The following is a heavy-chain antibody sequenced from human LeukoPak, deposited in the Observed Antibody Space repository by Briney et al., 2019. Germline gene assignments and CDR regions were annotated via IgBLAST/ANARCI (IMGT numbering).Heavy chain of an antibody. CDR3: ARGYCSSTSCCHWFDP. CDR1: GYTFTGYY. D-gene: IGHD2-2*01. Sequence: GASVKVSCKASGYTFTGYYMHWVRQAPGQGLEWMGWINPNSGGTNYAQKFQGRVTMTRDTSISTAYMELSRLRSDDTAVYYCARGYCSSTSCCHWFDPWGQGTLVTVSS. J-gene: IGHJ5*02. CDR2: INPNSGGT. V-gene: IGHV1-2*02.